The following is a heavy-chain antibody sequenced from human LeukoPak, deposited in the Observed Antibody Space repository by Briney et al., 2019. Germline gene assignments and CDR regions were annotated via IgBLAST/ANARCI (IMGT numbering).Heavy chain of an antibody. Sequence: GGSLRLSCTASGFAFSTYWMFWVRQAPGKGLVWVSQINPEGASTTYGDPAKGRFTASRDNAKNALHLQMNSLRVDDMAVCYCARVTAITAGIDFWGQGTLVTVSS. CDR1: GFAFSTYW. CDR2: INPEGAST. J-gene: IGHJ4*02. V-gene: IGHV3-74*01. CDR3: ARVTAITAGIDF. D-gene: IGHD6-19*01.